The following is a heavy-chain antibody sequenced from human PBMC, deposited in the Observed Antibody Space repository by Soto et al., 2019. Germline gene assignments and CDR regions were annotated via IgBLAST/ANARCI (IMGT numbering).Heavy chain of an antibody. CDR1: GFTVSSNY. CDR2: IYSGGST. D-gene: IGHD6-25*01. CDR3: ARGIAAAGPINFDY. V-gene: IGHV3-53*02. J-gene: IGHJ4*02. Sequence: EVQLVETGGGLIQPGGSLRLSCAASGFTVSSNYMSWVRQAPGKGLEWVSVIYSGGSTYYADSVKGRFTISRDNSKNTLYLQMNSLRAEDTAVYYCARGIAAAGPINFDYWGQGTLVTVSS.